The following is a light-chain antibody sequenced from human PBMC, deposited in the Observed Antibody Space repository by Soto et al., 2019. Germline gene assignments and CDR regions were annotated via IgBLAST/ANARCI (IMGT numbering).Light chain of an antibody. CDR1: SSDVGGYNY. CDR3: SSSTDFNLYV. Sequence: QSVLTQPASVSGSPGQSISISSTGTSSDVGGYNYVSWYQHQPGKAPKLVIFDVSGRPSGISNRFSGSKSGNTASLTISGLRPQDEADYYCSSSTDFNLYVFGTGTKVTVL. J-gene: IGLJ1*01. V-gene: IGLV2-14*03. CDR2: DVS.